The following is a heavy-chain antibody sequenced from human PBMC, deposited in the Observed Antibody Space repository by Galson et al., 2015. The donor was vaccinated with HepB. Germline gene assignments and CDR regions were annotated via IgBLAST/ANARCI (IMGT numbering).Heavy chain of an antibody. CDR1: GGSISSGGYY. Sequence: TLSLTCTVSGGSISSGGYYWSWIRQHPGKGLEWIGYIYYSGSTYYNPSLKSRVTISVDTPKNQFSLKLSSVTAADTAVYYCARVWGVFGPAAMPGWFDPWGQGTLVTVSS. CDR2: IYYSGST. D-gene: IGHD2-2*01. J-gene: IGHJ5*02. CDR3: ARVWGVFGPAAMPGWFDP. V-gene: IGHV4-31*03.